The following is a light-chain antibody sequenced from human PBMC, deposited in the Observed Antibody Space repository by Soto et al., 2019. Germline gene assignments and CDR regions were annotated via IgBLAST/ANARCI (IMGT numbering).Light chain of an antibody. V-gene: IGKV1-13*02. CDR2: YAS. CDR1: QGISSA. Sequence: AIQLTQSPSSLSASVGYRVTITCRASQGISSALAWYQQKPGKAPKLLIYYASSLESGVPSRFSGSGSGTDFTLTISSLQPEDFAPYYCPQFNSYPRTFGQGTTLEIK. J-gene: IGKJ2*01. CDR3: PQFNSYPRT.